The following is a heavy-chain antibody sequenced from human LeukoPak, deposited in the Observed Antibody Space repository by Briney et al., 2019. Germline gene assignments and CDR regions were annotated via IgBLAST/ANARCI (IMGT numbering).Heavy chain of an antibody. CDR2: IYSGDST. CDR1: GFTVSSSY. Sequence: PGGSLRLSCAASGFTVSSSYMSWVRQAPGKGLEWVSVIYSGDSTYYADSVKGRFTISRDISKNTLYLQMNSLRDEDTAVYYCARDRPVKGGGYYYMDVWGKGTTVTVSS. J-gene: IGHJ6*03. CDR3: ARDRPVKGGGYYYMDV. D-gene: IGHD2/OR15-2a*01. V-gene: IGHV3-66*01.